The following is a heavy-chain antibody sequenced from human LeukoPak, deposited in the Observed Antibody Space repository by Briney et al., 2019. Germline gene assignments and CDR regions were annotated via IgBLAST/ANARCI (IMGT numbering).Heavy chain of an antibody. J-gene: IGHJ4*02. CDR1: GYTFISYW. CDR3: ARGRWLENTPDY. Sequence: GESLKISCKGSGYTFISYWIGWVRQMPGKGLEWLGIIYPRDSDTRYSPSFQGQVTMSVDKSISTAYLQWSSLKASDTAMYYCARGRWLENTPDYWGQGTLVTVSS. CDR2: IYPRDSDT. D-gene: IGHD5-24*01. V-gene: IGHV5-51*01.